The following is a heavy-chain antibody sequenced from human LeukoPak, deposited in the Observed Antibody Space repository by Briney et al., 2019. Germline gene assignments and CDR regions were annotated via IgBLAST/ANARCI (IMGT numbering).Heavy chain of an antibody. CDR3: ARAGESNPFGGHY. V-gene: IGHV1-2*02. J-gene: IGHJ4*02. Sequence: ALVKVSCKASGYTFTGYYIHWVRQAPGQGLEWMGWINPNSGGTNSAQKFQGRVSMTRDTSINTAYMELSSLTSDDTAVHYCARAGESNPFGGHYWGLGTLVPVSS. CDR1: GYTFTGYY. D-gene: IGHD3-16*01. CDR2: INPNSGGT.